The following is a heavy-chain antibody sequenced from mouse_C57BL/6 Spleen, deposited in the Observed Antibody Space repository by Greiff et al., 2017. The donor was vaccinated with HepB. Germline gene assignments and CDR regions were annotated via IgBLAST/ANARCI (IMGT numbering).Heavy chain of an antibody. CDR2: ISSGSSNI. CDR3: AMRRLNAMDY. Sequence: EVMLVESGGGLVKPGGSLKLSCAASGFTFSDYGMHWVRQAPEKGLEWVAYISSGSSNIYYADTVKGRFTISRDNAKNTLFLQMTSLRSEDTAMYYCAMRRLNAMDYWGQGTSVTVSS. J-gene: IGHJ4*01. V-gene: IGHV5-17*01. CDR1: GFTFSDYG.